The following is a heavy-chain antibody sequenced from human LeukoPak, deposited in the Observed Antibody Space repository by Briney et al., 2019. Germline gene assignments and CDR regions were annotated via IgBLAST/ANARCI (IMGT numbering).Heavy chain of an antibody. J-gene: IGHJ4*02. D-gene: IGHD3-22*01. CDR1: GGSISSYY. Sequence: PETLSLTCTVSGGSISSYYWSWIRQPPGKGLEWIGYIYYSGSTNYNPSLKSRVTISVDTSKNQFSLKLSSVTAADTAVYYCAREDTYYYDSSGYLYWGQGTLVTVSS. V-gene: IGHV4-59*01. CDR3: AREDTYYYDSSGYLY. CDR2: IYYSGST.